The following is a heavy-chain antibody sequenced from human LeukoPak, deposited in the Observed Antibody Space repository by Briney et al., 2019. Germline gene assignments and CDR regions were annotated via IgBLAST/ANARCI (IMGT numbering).Heavy chain of an antibody. V-gene: IGHV4-38-2*01. CDR2: IYHSGST. CDR3: ARHHGDSSWPYYYYYYYMDV. CDR1: GYSISSGYY. Sequence: KPSETLSLTCAVSGYSISSGYYWGWIRQPPGKGLEWIGSIYHSGSTYYNPSLKSRATISVDTSENQFSLKLSSVTAADTAVYYCARHHGDSSWPYYYYYYYMDVWGKGTTVTVSS. D-gene: IGHD6-13*01. J-gene: IGHJ6*03.